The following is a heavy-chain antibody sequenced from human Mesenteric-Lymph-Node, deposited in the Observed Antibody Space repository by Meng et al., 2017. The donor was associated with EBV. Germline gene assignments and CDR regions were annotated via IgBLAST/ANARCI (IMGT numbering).Heavy chain of an antibody. V-gene: IGHV3-11*04. CDR2: ISSGGSTI. CDR1: GFTFSDYY. D-gene: IGHD6-13*01. J-gene: IGHJ4*02. Sequence: VQWLEFEGGLVQHVGSLRLSCAASGFTFSDYYMSWIRQGPGRGLEWLSYISSGGSTIYYATSVKGRFTISRDNAKNTLYLQMNSLRGEDTAVYYCVRDGPAAGGSDFDYWGQGTLVTVSS. CDR3: VRDGPAAGGSDFDY.